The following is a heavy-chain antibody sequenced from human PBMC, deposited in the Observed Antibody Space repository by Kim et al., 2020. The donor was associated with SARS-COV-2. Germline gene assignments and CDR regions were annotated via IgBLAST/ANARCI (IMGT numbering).Heavy chain of an antibody. V-gene: IGHV5-51*01. Sequence: GESLKISCKGSGYSFTSYWIGWVRQMPGKGLEWMGIIYPGDSDTRYSPSFQGQVTISADKSISTAYLQWSSLKASDTAMYYCASQYYYDSSGYYHDYYFDYWGQGTLVTVSS. J-gene: IGHJ4*02. D-gene: IGHD3-22*01. CDR3: ASQYYYDSSGYYHDYYFDY. CDR2: IYPGDSDT. CDR1: GYSFTSYW.